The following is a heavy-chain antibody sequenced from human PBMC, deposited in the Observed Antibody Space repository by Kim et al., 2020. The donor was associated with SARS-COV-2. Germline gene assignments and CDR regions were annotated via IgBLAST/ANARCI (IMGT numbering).Heavy chain of an antibody. Sequence: GGSLRLSCEASGFTFSTYWTYWVRQAPGKGLEWVSRINGDGYTTNYADSVEGRFTISRDNAKNTLYLQLNSRTAEDTAVYYWARSTSTNCPCYFMDVWGKGNAVTASS. J-gene: IGHJ6*03. V-gene: IGHV3-74*01. CDR2: INGDGYTT. CDR1: GFTFSTYW. D-gene: IGHD2-2*01. CDR3: ARSTSTNCPCYFMDV.